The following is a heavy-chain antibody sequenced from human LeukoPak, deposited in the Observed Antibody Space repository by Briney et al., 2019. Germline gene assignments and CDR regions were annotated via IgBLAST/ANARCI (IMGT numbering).Heavy chain of an antibody. CDR3: ARANGGDSGDALDI. CDR2: IVPFLDIT. CDR1: GGSFSSFG. Sequence: ASVKVSCKVSGGSFSSFGISSVRQAPRQGLEWMGRIVPFLDITNYAQKFQGRVTITADKPTNTVYMELSSLRSQDTAVYYCARANGGDSGDALDIWGQGTMVTVSS. V-gene: IGHV1-69*04. D-gene: IGHD2-21*02. J-gene: IGHJ3*02.